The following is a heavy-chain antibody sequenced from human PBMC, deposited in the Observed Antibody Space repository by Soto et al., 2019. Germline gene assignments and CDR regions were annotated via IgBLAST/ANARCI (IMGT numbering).Heavy chain of an antibody. CDR1: GFSFSTYA. J-gene: IGHJ4*02. CDR2: ISASGSAT. V-gene: IGHV3-23*01. CDR3: AKDINVRAGTNVIYDS. Sequence: EVQLLESGGSLVQPGGSLRLSCAASGFSFSTYAMGWVRQAPGKGLEWVSAISASGSATYYADPVKGRFTISRDNSGDTLYLQMKSLRAGDTAVYYSAKDINVRAGTNVIYDSWGQGSLVTVSS. D-gene: IGHD2-8*01.